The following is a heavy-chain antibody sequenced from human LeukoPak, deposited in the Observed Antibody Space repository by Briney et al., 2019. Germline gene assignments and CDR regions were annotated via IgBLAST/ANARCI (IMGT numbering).Heavy chain of an antibody. J-gene: IGHJ4*02. CDR1: GYSFTSYW. CDR2: IYPGDSDT. Sequence: GESLKISCKGSGYSFTSYWIGWVRQMPGKGLEWMGIIYPGDSDTRYSPSFQGQVTISADKSISTAYLQWSSLKASDTGMYYCATVRKYGDYAMNYWGQGTLVTVSS. CDR3: ATVRKYGDYAMNY. D-gene: IGHD4-17*01. V-gene: IGHV5-51*01.